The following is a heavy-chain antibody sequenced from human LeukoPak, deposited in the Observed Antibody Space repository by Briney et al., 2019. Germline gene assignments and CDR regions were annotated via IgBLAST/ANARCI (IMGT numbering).Heavy chain of an antibody. CDR2: INPNSGGT. CDR1: GYTFTSYG. Sequence: ASVKVSCKASGYTFTSYGINWVRQAPGQGLEWMGWINPNSGGTNYAQKFQGRVTMTRDTSMSTAYMELSGLRSDDTAVCYCSRDSGYCSGGSCWYFDFWGQGTLVTVSA. D-gene: IGHD2-15*01. J-gene: IGHJ4*02. V-gene: IGHV1-2*02. CDR3: SRDSGYCSGGSCWYFDF.